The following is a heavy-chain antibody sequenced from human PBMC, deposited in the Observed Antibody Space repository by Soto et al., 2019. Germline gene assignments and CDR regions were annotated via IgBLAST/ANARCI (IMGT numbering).Heavy chain of an antibody. D-gene: IGHD2-2*01. CDR3: ARGPYCSSSTCRTR. J-gene: IGHJ4*02. Sequence: SETLSLTCAVSGGSISSGDYSWSWIRQPQGKGLEWTGSMFHSGNPNYNASLKSRVTMSIDKSNNQLSLKLSSVTAADTAVYYCARGPYCSSSTCRTRWGQGILVTVSS. CDR1: GGSISSGDYS. CDR2: MFHSGNP. V-gene: IGHV4-30-2*01.